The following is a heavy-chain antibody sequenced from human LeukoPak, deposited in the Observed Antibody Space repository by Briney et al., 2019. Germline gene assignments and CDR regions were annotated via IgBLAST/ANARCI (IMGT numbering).Heavy chain of an antibody. J-gene: IGHJ4*02. CDR3: ARGGSYWGFDY. V-gene: IGHV3-48*03. Sequence: GGSLRLSCAASGFTFSSYEMNWARQAPGKGLEWVSYISSSGSTIYYADSVKGRFTISRDNAKNSLYLQMNSLRAEDTAVYYCARGGSYWGFDYWGQGTLVTVSS. CDR1: GFTFSSYE. CDR2: ISSSGSTI. D-gene: IGHD1-26*01.